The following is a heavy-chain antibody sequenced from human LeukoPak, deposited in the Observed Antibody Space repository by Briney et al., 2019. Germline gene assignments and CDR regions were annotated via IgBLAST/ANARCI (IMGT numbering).Heavy chain of an antibody. V-gene: IGHV1-8*03. J-gene: IGHJ6*03. D-gene: IGHD3-3*01. Sequence: ASVKVSCKASGYTFTSYDINWVRQATGQGLEWMGWMNPNSGNTGYAQKFQGRVTITRNTSISTAYMELSSLRSEDTAVYYCARAISSGPYYYYYYMDVWGKGTTVTVSS. CDR2: MNPNSGNT. CDR1: GYTFTSYD. CDR3: ARAISSGPYYYYYYMDV.